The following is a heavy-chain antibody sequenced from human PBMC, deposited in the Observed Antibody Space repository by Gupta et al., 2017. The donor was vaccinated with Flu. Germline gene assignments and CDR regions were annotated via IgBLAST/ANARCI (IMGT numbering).Heavy chain of an antibody. CDR2: ISGNGLNP. D-gene: IGHD3-10*01. J-gene: IGHJ5*02. Sequence: EAQLLESGGSLVQPGGSLRLSCAASGFSFNLYAMSWVLQAPGQGLEWVSGISGNGLNPFYADFAKGRFTISRDNSRNMVYLQMDSLRVDDTAMYFCAKEIRADRYASGRGNWFGPWGRGSLVTVSS. CDR3: AKEIRADRYASGRGNWFGP. V-gene: IGHV3-23*01. CDR1: GFSFNLYA.